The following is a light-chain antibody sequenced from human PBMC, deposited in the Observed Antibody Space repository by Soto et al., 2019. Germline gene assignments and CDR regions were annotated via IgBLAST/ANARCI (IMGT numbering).Light chain of an antibody. J-gene: IGLJ1*01. Sequence: QSALTQPASVSGSPGQSITISCTGTSSDVGGYRYVSWYQQHPDKAPKLMIYEVSNRPSGISNRFSGSKSGNTASLTISGLQAEDEADYYCCSYAVSSTRVFGTGTKVTVL. CDR1: SSDVGGYRY. V-gene: IGLV2-14*01. CDR2: EVS. CDR3: CSYAVSSTRV.